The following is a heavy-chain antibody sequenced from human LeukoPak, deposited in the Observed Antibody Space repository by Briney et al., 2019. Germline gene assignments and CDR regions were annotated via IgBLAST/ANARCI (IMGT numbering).Heavy chain of an antibody. D-gene: IGHD2-2*01. J-gene: IGHJ4*02. CDR3: ARDEATAAY. CDR1: GFTFSSYS. V-gene: IGHV3-21*01. Sequence: GGSLRLSCAASGFTFSSYSMNWVRQAPGKGLEWVSSISSSSSYMYYADSVKGRFTISRDNAKNSLYLQMNSLRAEDTAVYYCARDEATAAYWGQGTLVTVSS. CDR2: ISSSSSYM.